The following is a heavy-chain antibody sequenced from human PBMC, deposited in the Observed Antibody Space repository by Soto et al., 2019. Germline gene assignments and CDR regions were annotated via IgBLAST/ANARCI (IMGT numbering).Heavy chain of an antibody. CDR2: IIPIFGTA. V-gene: IGHV1-69*13. J-gene: IGHJ6*02. CDR3: ARTFRGLDIVATSYYYGMDV. Sequence: SVKVSCKASGGTFSSYAISWVRQAPGQGLEWMGGIIPIFGTANCAQKFQGRVTITADESTSTAYMELSSLRSEDTAVYYCARTFRGLDIVATSYYYGMDVRGQRTTDTFSS. CDR1: GGTFSSYA. D-gene: IGHD5-12*01.